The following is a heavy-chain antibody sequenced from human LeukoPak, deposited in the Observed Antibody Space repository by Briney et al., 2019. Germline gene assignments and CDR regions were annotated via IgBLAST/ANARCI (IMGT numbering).Heavy chain of an antibody. CDR2: INPSGGST. CDR1: GYTFTSYY. Sequence: ASVKVSCKASGYTFTSYYMHWVRQAPGQGLEWMGIINPSGGSTSYAQRFQGRVTMTRDTSTSTVYMELSSLRSEDTAVYYCARGSGSYYNQGHYGMDVWGQGTTVTVSS. CDR3: ARGSGSYYNQGHYGMDV. D-gene: IGHD3-10*01. J-gene: IGHJ6*02. V-gene: IGHV1-46*01.